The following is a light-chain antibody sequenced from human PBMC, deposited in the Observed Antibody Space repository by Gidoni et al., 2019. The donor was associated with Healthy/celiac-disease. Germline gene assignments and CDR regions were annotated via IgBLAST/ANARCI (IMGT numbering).Light chain of an antibody. Sequence: RASQSVSSSYLAWYQQKPGQAPRLLIYGASSRATGIPDRFSGSGSGTDFTLTISRLEPEDFAVYYCQQYGSSPQTFGQGTKVEIK. V-gene: IGKV3-20*01. CDR1: QSVSSSY. CDR3: QQYGSSPQT. J-gene: IGKJ1*01. CDR2: GAS.